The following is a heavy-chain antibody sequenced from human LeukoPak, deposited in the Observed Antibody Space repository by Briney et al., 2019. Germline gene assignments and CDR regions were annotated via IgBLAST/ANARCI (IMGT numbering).Heavy chain of an antibody. CDR2: LFSSGST. J-gene: IGHJ5*02. D-gene: IGHD2-2*01. V-gene: IGHV4-59*08. Sequence: SETLSLTCTVSGASISTYNWNWIRQPPGKGLEWLGCLFSSGSTNYNPSLKSRVTISVDTSKNQFSLKLSSVTAADTAVYYCARRAVVGSPTRADNWFDPWGQGTLVTVSS. CDR3: ARRAVVGSPTRADNWFDP. CDR1: GASISTYN.